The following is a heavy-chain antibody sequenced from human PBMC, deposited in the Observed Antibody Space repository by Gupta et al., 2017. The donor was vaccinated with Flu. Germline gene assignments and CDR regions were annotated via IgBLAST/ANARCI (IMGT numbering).Heavy chain of an antibody. CDR3: ARRNQIYYYYYGMDV. CDR2: IYYSGST. CDR1: GGSISSSSYY. D-gene: IGHD1-14*01. J-gene: IGHJ6*02. V-gene: IGHV4-39*01. Sequence: QLQLQESGPGLVKPSETLSLTCTVSGGSISSSSYYWGWIRQPPGKGLEWIGSIYYSGSTYYNPSLKSRVTISVDTSKNQFSLKLSSVTAADTAVYYCARRNQIYYYYYGMDVWGQGTTVTVSS.